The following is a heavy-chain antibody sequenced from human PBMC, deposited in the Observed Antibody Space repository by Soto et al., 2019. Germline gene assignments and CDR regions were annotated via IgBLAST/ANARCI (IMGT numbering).Heavy chain of an antibody. CDR1: GFTFSSYA. D-gene: IGHD3-22*01. CDR2: ISGSGGST. Sequence: GGSLRLSCAASGFTFSSYAMSWVRQAPGKGLEWVSAISGSGGSTYYADSVKGRFTISRDNSKNTLYLQMNSLRAEDTAVYYCAKEGSYYDSSGYSGVFDYWGQGTLVTV. V-gene: IGHV3-23*01. CDR3: AKEGSYYDSSGYSGVFDY. J-gene: IGHJ4*02.